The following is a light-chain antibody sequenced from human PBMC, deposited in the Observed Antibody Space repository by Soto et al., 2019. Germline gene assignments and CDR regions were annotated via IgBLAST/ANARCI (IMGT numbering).Light chain of an antibody. J-gene: IGLJ1*01. Sequence: QSALTQPASVSGSPGQSITISCIGTSSDVGGYKYVSWYQQHSGKAPKLTIFEVSNRPSGVSNRSSGSKSGNTASLTISGLQTEDEADYYCSSHTSSNTLVFGTGTKLTVL. CDR2: EVS. CDR1: SSDVGGYKY. V-gene: IGLV2-14*01. CDR3: SSHTSSNTLV.